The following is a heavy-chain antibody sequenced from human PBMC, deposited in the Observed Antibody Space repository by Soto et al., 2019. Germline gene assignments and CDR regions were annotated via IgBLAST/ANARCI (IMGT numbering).Heavy chain of an antibody. D-gene: IGHD3-22*01. CDR2: IYWNDDK. V-gene: IGHV2-5*01. CDR3: GGYIVLTGYEGYGMDV. CDR1: GFSLSTGGAG. Sequence: FCPTLVNPTQTLTLTCTFSGFSLSTGGAGVGWIRQPPGKAPEWLALIYWNDDKRYSPSLNSRLTITKDTSKNQVVLTRTNMDPGDAATYCCGGYIVLTGYEGYGMDVWVEGSSVT. J-gene: IGHJ6*02.